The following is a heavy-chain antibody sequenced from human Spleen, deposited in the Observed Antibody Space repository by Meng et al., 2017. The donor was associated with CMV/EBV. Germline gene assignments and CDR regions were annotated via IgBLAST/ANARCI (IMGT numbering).Heavy chain of an antibody. Sequence: GESLKISCAASGFIFSSYDMTWVRQAPGKGLEWVSSITSGSGSIYYADSVNGRFTVSRDNARNSLYLQMNTLRAEDTAVYYCARGRPCDYWGQGTLVTVSS. CDR1: GFIFSSYD. D-gene: IGHD6-25*01. V-gene: IGHV3-21*01. J-gene: IGHJ4*02. CDR3: ARGRPCDY. CDR2: ITSGSGSI.